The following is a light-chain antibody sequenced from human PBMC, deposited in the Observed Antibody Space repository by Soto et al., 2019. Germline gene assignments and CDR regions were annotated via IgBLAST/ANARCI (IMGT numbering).Light chain of an antibody. V-gene: IGKV1-12*01. CDR3: QQTSAFPRT. CDR1: RDISNS. Sequence: DIQMTQSPSSVSASVGDRLTITCRASRDISNSLAWYQQTPGKAPKLLLRGASSLHRGVPSRFSGGGAGTEFTLTISSLQPEDFATYYCQQTSAFPRTFGQGNQGGYQ. J-gene: IGKJ1*01. CDR2: GAS.